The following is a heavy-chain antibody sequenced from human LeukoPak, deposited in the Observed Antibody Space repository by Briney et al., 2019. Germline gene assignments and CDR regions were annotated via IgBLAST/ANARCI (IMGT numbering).Heavy chain of an antibody. CDR1: GDSISSSYYY. D-gene: IGHD2-15*01. V-gene: IGHV4-39*01. J-gene: IGHJ6*02. CDR2: IYYDGRT. Sequence: PSETLSLTCTVSGDSISSSYYYWVWIRQPPGKGLELIGSIYYDGRTYYNPSLNSPVTISLDTSKNQVSLNLNSVTATDTAVYYCARRSHCMGGNCPPVWGQGTTVTVSS. CDR3: ARRSHCMGGNCPPV.